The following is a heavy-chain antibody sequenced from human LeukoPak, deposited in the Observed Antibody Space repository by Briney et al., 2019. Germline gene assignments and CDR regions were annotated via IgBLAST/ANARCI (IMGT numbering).Heavy chain of an antibody. D-gene: IGHD6-13*01. CDR1: GFTFSSYA. V-gene: IGHV3-21*01. Sequence: GGSLRLSCAASGFTFSSYAMSWVRQAPGKGLEWVSSISSSSSYIYYADSVKGRFTISRDNAKNSLYLQMNSLRAEDTAVYYCARDDSSSWTAVAGGYDYWGQGTLVTVSS. J-gene: IGHJ4*02. CDR2: ISSSSSYI. CDR3: ARDDSSSWTAVAGGYDY.